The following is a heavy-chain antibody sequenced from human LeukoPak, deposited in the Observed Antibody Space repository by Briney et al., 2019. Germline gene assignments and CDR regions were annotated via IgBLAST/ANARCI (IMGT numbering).Heavy chain of an antibody. Sequence: GGSLRLSCAASGFTVSSNCMSWVRQAPGKGLEWVSVIYSGGSTYYADSVKGRFTISRDNSKNTLYLQMNSLRAEDTAVYYCARGGENEQLRFLEWLLSPNFDYWGQGTLVTVSS. CDR3: ARGGENEQLRFLEWLLSPNFDY. D-gene: IGHD3-3*01. CDR2: IYSGGST. CDR1: GFTVSSNC. V-gene: IGHV3-66*02. J-gene: IGHJ4*02.